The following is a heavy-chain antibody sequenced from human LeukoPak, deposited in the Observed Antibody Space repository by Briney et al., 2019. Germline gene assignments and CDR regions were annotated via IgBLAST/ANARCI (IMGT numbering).Heavy chain of an antibody. V-gene: IGHV4-39*01. CDR3: ATQSASSPLKY. Sequence: SETLSLTCTVCSVSIATSSYHWGWIRQPPGQRLEWIASLYYGGRTFYNPSLEHRVTISVDTSQNQYFLDERSVTSADTAVYYWATQSASSPLKYWGQGNLVTVSS. J-gene: IGHJ4*02. CDR2: LYYGGRT. CDR1: SVSIATSSYH. D-gene: IGHD3-3*01.